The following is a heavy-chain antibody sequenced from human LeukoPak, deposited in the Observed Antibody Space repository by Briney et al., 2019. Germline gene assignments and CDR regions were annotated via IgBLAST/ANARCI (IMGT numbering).Heavy chain of an antibody. CDR3: ASGYSSDYGGNTY. D-gene: IGHD4-23*01. Sequence: GGSLRLSCAASGFTFSTYWMHWVRQAPGKGLVWVSRINSDGGNTSYTDSVMGRFTISRDNAKNTLYLQMNSLRAEDTAVYYCASGYSSDYGGNTYWGQGTLVTVSS. V-gene: IGHV3-74*01. CDR1: GFTFSTYW. CDR2: INSDGGNT. J-gene: IGHJ4*02.